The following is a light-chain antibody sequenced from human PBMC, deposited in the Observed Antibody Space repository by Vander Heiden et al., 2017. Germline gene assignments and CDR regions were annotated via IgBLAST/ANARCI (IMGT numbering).Light chain of an antibody. J-gene: IGKJ5*01. CDR3: QQYGTSPVT. CDR1: QSVNTNF. Sequence: EIVLTQSPDTLSLSPGERATLSCRASQSVNTNFLAWYQQKPGQAPRLLMSGASTRATGVPDRFSGSGSGTDFTLIISRLESEDCAVYFCQQYGTSPVTFGQGHDWSSN. V-gene: IGKV3-20*01. CDR2: GAS.